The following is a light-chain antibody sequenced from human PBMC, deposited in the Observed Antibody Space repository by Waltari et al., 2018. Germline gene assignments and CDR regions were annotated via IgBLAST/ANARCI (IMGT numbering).Light chain of an antibody. Sequence: QSALTQPASVSGTPGKSITLSCTGTTSDVGTYDLVSWYQQHPGKAPKLLICEVNKRPSGVSSRFSGSKSGNTASLTISGLQAEDEADYYCCSYAGRGTYVFGSGTKVTVL. CDR3: CSYAGRGTYV. CDR1: TSDVGTYDL. J-gene: IGLJ1*01. V-gene: IGLV2-23*02. CDR2: EVN.